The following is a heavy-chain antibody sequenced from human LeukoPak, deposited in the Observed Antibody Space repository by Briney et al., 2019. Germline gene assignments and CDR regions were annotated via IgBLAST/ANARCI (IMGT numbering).Heavy chain of an antibody. CDR1: GFSLSSYA. V-gene: IGHV3-30*04. CDR3: ARYRGVPSKYYFDY. J-gene: IGHJ4*02. CDR2: ISYDGSKK. Sequence: PGGSLRLSCAASGFSLSSYAMHWVRQAPGKGLEWVAIISYDGSKKYYADSVKGRFTISRDNSKNTLYLQMNSLRTEDTAVYYCARYRGVPSKYYFDYWGQGTLVTVSS. D-gene: IGHD2-2*01.